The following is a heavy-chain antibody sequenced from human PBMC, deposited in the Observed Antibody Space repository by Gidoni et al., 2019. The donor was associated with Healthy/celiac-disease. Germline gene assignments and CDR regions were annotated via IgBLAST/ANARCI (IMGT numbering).Heavy chain of an antibody. CDR1: GFPVSSNY. J-gene: IGHJ4*02. Sequence: EVQLVESGGGLIQPGGSLRLSCAASGFPVSSNYLSWVRQAPGKGLEWYSVIYSGGSTYYADSVKGRFTISRDNSKNTLYLQMNSLRAEDTAVYYCARARRGGGWYGEFDYWGQGTLVTVSS. V-gene: IGHV3-53*01. D-gene: IGHD6-19*01. CDR3: ARARRGGGWYGEFDY. CDR2: IYSGGST.